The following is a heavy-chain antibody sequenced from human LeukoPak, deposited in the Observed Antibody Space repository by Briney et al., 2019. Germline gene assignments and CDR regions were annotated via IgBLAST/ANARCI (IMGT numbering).Heavy chain of an antibody. CDR1: GFTFSSYA. D-gene: IGHD6-19*01. CDR3: AKGLTIAVAGMRLDY. J-gene: IGHJ4*02. Sequence: GRSLRLSCAASGFTFSSYAMSWVRQAPGKGLEWVSAISGSGGSTYCADSVKGRFTISRDNSKNTLYLQMNSLKAEDTAVYYCAKGLTIAVAGMRLDYWGQGTLVTVSS. CDR2: ISGSGGST. V-gene: IGHV3-23*01.